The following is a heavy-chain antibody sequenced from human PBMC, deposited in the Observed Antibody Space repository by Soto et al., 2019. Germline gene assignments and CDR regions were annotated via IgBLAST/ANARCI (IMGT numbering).Heavy chain of an antibody. CDR3: VRYDRINMKPYSPEGFHI. J-gene: IGHJ3*02. CDR2: VYYGGAIFYSGNI. Sequence: ETLSLTCTVSGDSISSSNSHWGWTRQPPGKGLEYIGSVYYGGAIFYSGNIYYNPSLKSRVTISVDTSKNQFSLRLSSVNAADTGVYYCVRYDRINMKPYSPEGFHIWGQGTMVTVSS. CDR1: GDSISSSNSH. D-gene: IGHD3-3*02. V-gene: IGHV4-39*01.